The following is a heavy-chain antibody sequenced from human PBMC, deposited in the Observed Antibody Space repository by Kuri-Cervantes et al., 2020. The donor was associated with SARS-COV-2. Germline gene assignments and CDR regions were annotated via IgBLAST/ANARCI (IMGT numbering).Heavy chain of an antibody. J-gene: IGHJ4*02. V-gene: IGHV1-18*04. D-gene: IGHD5-18*01. Sequence: ASVKVSCKASGYTFTSYGISWVRQAPGQGLEWMGWISAYNGNTNYAQKFQGRVTMTRDTSISTAYMELSRLRSDDTAVYYCARVRIRGYSYGFDYWGQGTLVTVSS. CDR2: ISAYNGNT. CDR3: ARVRIRGYSYGFDY. CDR1: GYTFTSYG.